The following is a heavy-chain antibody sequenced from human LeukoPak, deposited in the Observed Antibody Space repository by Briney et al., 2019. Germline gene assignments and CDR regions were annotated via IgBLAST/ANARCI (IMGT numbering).Heavy chain of an antibody. CDR3: ARAPTAATYYFDY. D-gene: IGHD6-25*01. J-gene: IGHJ4*02. CDR1: GGSISSGGYS. CDR2: IYHSGST. Sequence: SQTLSLTCAVSGGSISSGGYSWSWIRQPPGKGLEWIGYIYHSGSTYYNPSLKSRVTISVDRSKNQFSLKLSFVTAADTAVYYCARAPTAATYYFDYWGQGTLVTVSS. V-gene: IGHV4-30-2*01.